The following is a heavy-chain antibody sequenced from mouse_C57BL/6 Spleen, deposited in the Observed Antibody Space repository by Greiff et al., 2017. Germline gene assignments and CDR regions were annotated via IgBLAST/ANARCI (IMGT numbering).Heavy chain of an antibody. Sequence: VQLQQSGAELVKPGASVKISCKASGYAFSSYWMNWVKQRPGKGLEWIGQIYPGDGDTNYNGKFKGKATLTADKSSSTAYMQLSSLTSEDSAVYFCAREAYYGSSYVDYWGQGTTLTVSS. J-gene: IGHJ2*01. CDR1: GYAFSSYW. D-gene: IGHD1-1*01. V-gene: IGHV1-80*01. CDR3: AREAYYGSSYVDY. CDR2: IYPGDGDT.